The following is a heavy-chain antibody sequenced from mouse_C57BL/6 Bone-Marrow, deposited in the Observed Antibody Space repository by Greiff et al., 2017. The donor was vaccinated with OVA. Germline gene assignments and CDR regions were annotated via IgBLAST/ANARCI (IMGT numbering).Heavy chain of an antibody. CDR2: ISNGGGST. D-gene: IGHD1-1*01. CDR1: GFTFSDYY. V-gene: IGHV5-12*01. J-gene: IGHJ4*01. CDR3: ARHNYYGSSYVYAMDY. Sequence: EVQVVESGGGLVQPGGSLKLSCAASGFTFSDYYMYWVRQTPEKRLEWVAYISNGGGSTYYPDTVKGRFTISRDNAKNTLYLQMSRLKSEDTAMYYCARHNYYGSSYVYAMDYWGQGTSVTVSS.